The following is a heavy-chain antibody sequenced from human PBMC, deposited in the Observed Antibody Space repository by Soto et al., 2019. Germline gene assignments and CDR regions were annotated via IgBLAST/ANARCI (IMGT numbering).Heavy chain of an antibody. D-gene: IGHD5-12*01. Sequence: PSETLSLTCTVSGGSISSSSYYWGWIRQPPGKGLEWIGSIYYSGTSSYNPSLKSRVTMSVDTSKKQLSLRLSSVTAADTAVYYCARVVVDVVAHPLVRFDAWGQGTLVTVSS. CDR2: IYYSGTS. CDR1: GGSISSSSYY. V-gene: IGHV4-39*01. CDR3: ARVVVDVVAHPLVRFDA. J-gene: IGHJ5*02.